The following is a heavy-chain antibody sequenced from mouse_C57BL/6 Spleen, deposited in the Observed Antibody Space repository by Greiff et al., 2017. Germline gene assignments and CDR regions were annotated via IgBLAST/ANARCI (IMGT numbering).Heavy chain of an antibody. D-gene: IGHD1-1*01. Sequence: EVKVEESGGGLVKPGGSLKLSCAASGFTFSSYAMSWVRQTPEKRLEWVATISDGGSYTYYPDNVKGRFTISRDNAKNNLYLQMSHLKSEDTAMYYCARGDYGSRAWFAYWGQGTLVTVSA. CDR2: ISDGGSYT. CDR3: ARGDYGSRAWFAY. J-gene: IGHJ3*01. CDR1: GFTFSSYA. V-gene: IGHV5-4*03.